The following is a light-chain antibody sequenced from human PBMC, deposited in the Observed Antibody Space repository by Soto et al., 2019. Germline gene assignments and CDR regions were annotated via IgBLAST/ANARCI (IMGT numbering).Light chain of an antibody. CDR1: QSISSW. CDR3: QQYNSYSA. CDR2: DAS. V-gene: IGKV1-5*01. J-gene: IGKJ1*01. Sequence: DIQMTHSHTTVSPPVGDRVTITFRASQSISSWLAWYQQKPGKGPKLLIYDASSLESGVTSRFSGSGSGTEFTLTISSLQPDDFATYYCQQYNSYSAFGQGTKVDI.